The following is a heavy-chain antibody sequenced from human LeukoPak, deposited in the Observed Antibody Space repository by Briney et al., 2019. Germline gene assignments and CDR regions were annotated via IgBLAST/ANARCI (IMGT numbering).Heavy chain of an antibody. CDR1: GFTFSSYS. CDR2: ISGSSYYI. D-gene: IGHD2-2*02. CDR3: AKDRQDIVVVPAAIPDHDAFDI. V-gene: IGHV3-21*01. Sequence: GGSLRLSCAASGFTFSSYSMNWVRQAPGKGLEWVSSISGSSYYIYYAGSVKGRFTISRDNAKNSLYLQMNSLRAEDTAVYYCAKDRQDIVVVPAAIPDHDAFDIWGQGTMVTVSS. J-gene: IGHJ3*02.